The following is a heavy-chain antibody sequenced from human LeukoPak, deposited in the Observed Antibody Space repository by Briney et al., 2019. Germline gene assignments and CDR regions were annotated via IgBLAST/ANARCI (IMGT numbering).Heavy chain of an antibody. J-gene: IGHJ6*03. Sequence: GGSLRLSCAASGFTVSSIYMSWVRQAPGKGLEWVSIIYSGGSTYYADSVKGRFIVSRDSSENTLYLQMNSLRVEDTAVYFCARDYRYMDVWGKGTTVTVSS. CDR3: ARDYRYMDV. D-gene: IGHD3-10*01. CDR2: IYSGGST. V-gene: IGHV3-66*02. CDR1: GFTVSSIY.